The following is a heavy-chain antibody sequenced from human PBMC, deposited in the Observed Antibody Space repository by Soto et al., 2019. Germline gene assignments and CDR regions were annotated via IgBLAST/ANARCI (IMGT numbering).Heavy chain of an antibody. J-gene: IGHJ3*02. CDR3: ARVRLPYTGSHPDAFDI. CDR1: GFTFSDYR. V-gene: IGHV3-21*01. CDR2: ISGSSSYI. D-gene: IGHD1-26*01. Sequence: GGSLRLSCAASGFTFSDYRMNWVRQAPGKGLEWVSSISGSSSYIYYGDSMKGRFTTSRDNARNSLYLQMNSLRVEDTAVYYCARVRLPYTGSHPDAFDIWGQGTMVTVSS.